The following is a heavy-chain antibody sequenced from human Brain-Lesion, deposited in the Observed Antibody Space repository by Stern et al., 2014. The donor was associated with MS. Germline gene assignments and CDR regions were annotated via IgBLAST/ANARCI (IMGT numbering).Heavy chain of an antibody. J-gene: IGHJ4*02. D-gene: IGHD1-26*01. V-gene: IGHV1-24*01. CDR1: GYTLTEFS. CDR2: FDPEDGET. Sequence: QVQLLESGAEVKKPGASVKVSCKVSGYTLTEFSMHWVRQAPRKGLEWMGGFDPEDGETIYAQKFQGRVTMTEDTSTDTAYMELSSLRSEDTAVYYCATLSPGAGGNYYRHFDYWGQGTLVTVSS. CDR3: ATLSPGAGGNYYRHFDY.